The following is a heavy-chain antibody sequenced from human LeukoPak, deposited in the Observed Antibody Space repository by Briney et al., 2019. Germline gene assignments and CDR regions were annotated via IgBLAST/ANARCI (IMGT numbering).Heavy chain of an antibody. D-gene: IGHD3-10*01. Sequence: GGSLRLSFSASGFTFASYAMYWVRQAPGKGLEYVSAIGSSGDNTHYADSVKGRFTISRDNSKNTLYLQMSSLRAEDTAVYYCVKGSAYFYGSGTHFDYWGQGTLVTVSS. CDR1: GFTFASYA. V-gene: IGHV3-64D*06. CDR3: VKGSAYFYGSGTHFDY. CDR2: IGSSGDNT. J-gene: IGHJ4*02.